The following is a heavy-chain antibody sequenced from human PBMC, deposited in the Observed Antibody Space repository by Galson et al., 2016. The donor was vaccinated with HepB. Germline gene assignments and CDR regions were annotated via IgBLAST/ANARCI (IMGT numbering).Heavy chain of an antibody. Sequence: CAISGDSVSSNIAAWVWIRQSPSRGLEWLGRTFYRSTWQNDHAESVLSRLAINPDTSKNQVSLHLKSVTPEDTAVYYCASVVELGGGMHVWGQGTAVTVSS. CDR2: TFYRSTWQN. CDR3: ASVVELGGGMHV. D-gene: IGHD5-24*01. J-gene: IGHJ6*02. CDR1: GDSVSSNIAA. V-gene: IGHV6-1*01.